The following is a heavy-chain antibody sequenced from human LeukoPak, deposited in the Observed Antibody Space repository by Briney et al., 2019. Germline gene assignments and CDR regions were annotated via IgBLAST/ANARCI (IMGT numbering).Heavy chain of an antibody. CDR1: GFAFDDYG. CDR2: INWNGGST. D-gene: IGHD2-15*01. V-gene: IGHV3-20*04. CDR3: ARIAWDAFDI. J-gene: IGHJ3*02. Sequence: GGSLRLSCAASGFAFDDYGMSWVRQAPGKGLEWVSGINWNGGSTGYADSVKGRFTTSRDNAKNTLYLQMNSLRAEDTAVYYCARIAWDAFDIWGQGTMVTVSS.